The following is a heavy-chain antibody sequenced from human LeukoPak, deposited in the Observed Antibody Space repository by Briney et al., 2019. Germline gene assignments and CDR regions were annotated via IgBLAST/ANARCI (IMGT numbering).Heavy chain of an antibody. V-gene: IGHV3-7*01. CDR2: IKQDGSEK. Sequence: GGSLRLSCAASGFTFSNYAMHWVRQAPGKGLEWVANIKQDGSEKYYVDSVKGRFTISRDNAKNSLYLQMNSLRVEDTAVYYCATYRQVLLPFESWGQGTLVTVSS. CDR3: ATYRQVLLPFES. D-gene: IGHD2-8*02. CDR1: GFTFSNYA. J-gene: IGHJ4*02.